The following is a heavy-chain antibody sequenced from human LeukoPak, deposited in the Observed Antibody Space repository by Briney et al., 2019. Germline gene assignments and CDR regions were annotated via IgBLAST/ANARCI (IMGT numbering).Heavy chain of an antibody. Sequence: SETLSLTCTVSGGSISSGDYYWSWIRQPPGKGLEWIGYIYYSGSTYYNPSLKSRVTISVDTSKNQFSLKLSSVTAADTAVYYCASQGGGLGIGWFDPWGQGTLVTVSS. D-gene: IGHD7-27*01. J-gene: IGHJ5*02. CDR3: ASQGGGLGIGWFDP. CDR2: IYYSGST. V-gene: IGHV4-30-4*01. CDR1: GGSISSGDYY.